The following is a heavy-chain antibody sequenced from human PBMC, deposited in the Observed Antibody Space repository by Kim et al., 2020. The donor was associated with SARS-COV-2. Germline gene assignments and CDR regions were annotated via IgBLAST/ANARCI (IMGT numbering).Heavy chain of an antibody. D-gene: IGHD3-16*01. CDR1: GGSVSSGITY. Sequence: SQTLSLTCAVSGGSVSSGITYCNWIRQPPGKGLEWIGYVSHSGSTHYTPSLKSQVTVSVDTSRNKFSLRMCSVTPADAAVYYCASSKLGEPVYDSGMNVCGPGTAVTVSS. J-gene: IGHJ6*02. CDR2: VSHSGST. CDR3: ASSKLGEPVYDSGMNV. V-gene: IGHV4-61*01.